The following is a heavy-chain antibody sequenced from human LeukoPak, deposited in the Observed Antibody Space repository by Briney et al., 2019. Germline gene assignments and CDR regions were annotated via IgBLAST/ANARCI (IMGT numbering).Heavy chain of an antibody. Sequence: SETLSLTCTVSAGSFSSTIYYWDWIRQPPGKGLEWIGSIHYSGSTSYNPSLKSRVTISVDTSKNQFSLKLSSTTAADTAVYYCARHGGGYNSCFDYWGQGTLVTVSS. CDR2: IHYSGST. D-gene: IGHD5-24*01. CDR1: AGSFSSTIYY. CDR3: ARHGGGYNSCFDY. V-gene: IGHV4-39*01. J-gene: IGHJ4*02.